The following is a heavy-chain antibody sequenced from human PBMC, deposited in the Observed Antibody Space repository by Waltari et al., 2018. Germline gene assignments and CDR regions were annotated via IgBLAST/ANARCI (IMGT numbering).Heavy chain of an antibody. CDR3: ARGYRYDSSERFYLDY. V-gene: IGHV1-69*12. J-gene: IGHJ4*02. CDR2: FIPLSGSQ. Sequence: QVQLAQSGAEVKSPGSSVTISCKASGLSIRGYTSSWVRQAHGQGLEWMGGFIPLSGSQIYTQKFQGRLTITADGSTRTTVMQLTNLRYEDTAVYFCARGYRYDSSERFYLDYWGQGTPVIVSS. D-gene: IGHD3-16*02. CDR1: GLSIRGYT.